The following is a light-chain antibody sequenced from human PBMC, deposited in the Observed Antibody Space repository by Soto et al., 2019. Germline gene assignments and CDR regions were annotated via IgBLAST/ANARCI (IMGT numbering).Light chain of an antibody. J-gene: IGKJ3*01. CDR1: QSISSY. Sequence: DIQMTQSPSSLSASVGDRVTITFPASQSISSYLNWYQQKPGKAPKLLIYAASSLQSGVPSRFSGSGSGTDFTLTISSLQPEDFATYYCQQSYSTPFTFGPGTKVDIK. CDR2: AAS. V-gene: IGKV1-39*01. CDR3: QQSYSTPFT.